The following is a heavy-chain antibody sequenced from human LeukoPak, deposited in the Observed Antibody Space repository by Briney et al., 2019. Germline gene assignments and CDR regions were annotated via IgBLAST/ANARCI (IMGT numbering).Heavy chain of an antibody. J-gene: IGHJ4*02. CDR2: ISAYNGNT. CDR3: ARQVDTTMALPDY. V-gene: IGHV1-18*01. D-gene: IGHD5-18*01. CDR1: VYTFTNYG. Sequence: ASVTVSFKASVYTFTNYGITWVRQAPGQGLEWMGWISAYNGNTNYAQKLQGRVTMTTDTSTTTASMELRSLRPDDTAIYYCARQVDTTMALPDYWGQGTLVTVSS.